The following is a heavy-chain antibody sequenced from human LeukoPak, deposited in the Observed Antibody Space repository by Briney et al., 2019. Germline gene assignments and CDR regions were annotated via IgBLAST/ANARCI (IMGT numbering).Heavy chain of an antibody. V-gene: IGHV3-30*18. Sequence: GGSLRLSCAASGFTFSSYGMHWVRQAPDKGLEWVAVISYDGSNKYYADSVKGRFTISRDNSKNTLYLQMNSLRAEDTAVYYCAKGRAQFDYWGQGTLVTVSS. CDR3: AKGRAQFDY. CDR2: ISYDGSNK. CDR1: GFTFSSYG. J-gene: IGHJ4*02.